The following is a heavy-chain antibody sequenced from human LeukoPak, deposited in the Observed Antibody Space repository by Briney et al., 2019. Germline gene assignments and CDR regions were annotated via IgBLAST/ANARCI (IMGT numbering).Heavy chain of an antibody. CDR2: INGGNGDA. J-gene: IGHJ4*02. CDR1: GYTFTSYG. Sequence: ASVEVSCKTSGYTFTSYGMHWVRQAPGQRLEWMGWINGGNGDAKYSQKFQGRVTIIRDTSASTGYMELSSLRSEDTAVYYCARGDHSDYWGQGTLVTVSS. V-gene: IGHV1-3*01. CDR3: ARGDHSDY. D-gene: IGHD1-14*01.